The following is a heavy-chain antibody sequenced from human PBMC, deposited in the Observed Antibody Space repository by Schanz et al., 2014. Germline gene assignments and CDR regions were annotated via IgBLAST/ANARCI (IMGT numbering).Heavy chain of an antibody. Sequence: DVQLVESGGGLVQSGGSLRLSCAASGFTFGDYYMTWVRQAPGKGLESVAKINPDGSGKYYVVSVEGRFTISRDNAKKSLDLHMNSLTAEDTAVYYCATENWWTGEKWGQGTLVTVSS. CDR1: GFTFGDYY. V-gene: IGHV3-7*01. CDR2: INPDGSGK. CDR3: ATENWWTGEK. D-gene: IGHD2-8*02. J-gene: IGHJ4*02.